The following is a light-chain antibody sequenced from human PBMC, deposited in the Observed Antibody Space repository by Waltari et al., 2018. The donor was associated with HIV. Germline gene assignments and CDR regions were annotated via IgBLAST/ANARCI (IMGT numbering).Light chain of an antibody. V-gene: IGLV2-23*02. Sequence: QSALTQPASVSGSPGQSITISCTGTSSDIGGYAYVSCYQHLPVKVPKLMIYDVNKRPSGVSSRFSGSKSGSTASLTISGLQPEDEADYYCCSYSGSGTLVFGGGTKLIVL. CDR1: SSDIGGYAY. CDR2: DVN. J-gene: IGLJ2*01. CDR3: CSYSGSGTLV.